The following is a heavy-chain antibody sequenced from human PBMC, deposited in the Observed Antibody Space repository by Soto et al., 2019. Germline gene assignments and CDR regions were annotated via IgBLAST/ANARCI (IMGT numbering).Heavy chain of an antibody. V-gene: IGHV3-74*01. J-gene: IGHJ4*02. D-gene: IGHD3-10*01. CDR1: GFTFSSYW. CDR2: IDEYGSTI. CDR3: TRDIGGKGAY. Sequence: EVQLVESGGGLVQPGGSLRLSCAASGFTFSSYWMHWVRQVTGKGLLWVSRIDEYGSTINYADSVRGRFTISRDNARNTLYLEMNSLRAEDTALYSCTRDIGGKGAYWGPGTLVTVSS.